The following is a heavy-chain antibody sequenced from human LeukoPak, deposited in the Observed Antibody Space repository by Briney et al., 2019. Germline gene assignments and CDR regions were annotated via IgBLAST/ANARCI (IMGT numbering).Heavy chain of an antibody. J-gene: IGHJ5*02. CDR1: GGSISSYY. CDR3: ARLKLTDNWFDP. V-gene: IGHV4-4*07. Sequence: PSETLSLTCTVSGGSISSYYWSWIRQPAGKGLEWIGRIYTSGSTNYNPSLKSRVTISVDKSKNQFSLKLSSVTAADTAVYCCARLKLTDNWFDPWGQGTLVTVSS. CDR2: IYTSGST. D-gene: IGHD5-24*01.